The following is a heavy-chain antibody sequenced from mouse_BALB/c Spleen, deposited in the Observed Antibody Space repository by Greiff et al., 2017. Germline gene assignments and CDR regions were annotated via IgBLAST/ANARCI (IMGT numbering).Heavy chain of an antibody. D-gene: IGHD1-1*01. CDR1: GYTFTNYW. J-gene: IGHJ1*01. CDR2: IYPGGGYT. Sequence: QVHVKQSGAELVRPGTSVKISCKASGYTFTNYWLGWVKQRPGHGLEWIGDIYPGGGYTNYNEKFKGKATLTADTSSSTAYMQLSSLTSEDSAVYFCARLGYYYGSSPRYFDVWGAGTTVTVSS. CDR3: ARLGYYYGSSPRYFDV. V-gene: IGHV1-63*02.